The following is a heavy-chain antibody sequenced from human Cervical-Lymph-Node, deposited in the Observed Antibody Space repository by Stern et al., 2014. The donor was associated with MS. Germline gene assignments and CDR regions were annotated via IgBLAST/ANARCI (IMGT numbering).Heavy chain of an antibody. CDR2: ISGSGGGT. CDR3: AKGLFYGDYESYY. V-gene: IGHV3-23*04. J-gene: IGHJ4*02. CDR1: GITLSSHA. Sequence: EVQLVESGGGLVQPGGSLRLSCAASGITLSSHAMSWVRQAPGKGLEWVSAISGSGGGTHYADSVKGRFTVSRDNSQNTMYRQMNTLTAEDPAVYYWAKGLFYGDYESYYWGQGTLVTVSS. D-gene: IGHD4-17*01.